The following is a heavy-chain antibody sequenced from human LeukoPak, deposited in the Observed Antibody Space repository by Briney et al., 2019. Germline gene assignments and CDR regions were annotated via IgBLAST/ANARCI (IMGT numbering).Heavy chain of an antibody. Sequence: GGSLRLSCAASGFTFSTNWMTWVRQAPGKGPEWAANIIQDGSERYYADSVQGRFTVSRDNAKSLLYLQMNSLRAEDTAVYYCARDFDWGQGTLVTVSS. CDR1: GFTFSTNW. J-gene: IGHJ4*02. CDR2: IIQDGSER. CDR3: ARDFD. V-gene: IGHV3-7*05.